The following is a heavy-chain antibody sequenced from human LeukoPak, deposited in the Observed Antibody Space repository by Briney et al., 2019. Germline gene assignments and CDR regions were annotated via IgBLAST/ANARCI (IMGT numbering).Heavy chain of an antibody. Sequence: SETLSLTCTASGGSVSSSSYYWGWIRQPPGKGLEWIGSIYHSGSTYYNPSLKIRVTISVDTSKNQFSLKLRSVTAADTAVYYCARDGAAAAEFDYWGQGTLVTVSS. CDR3: ARDGAAAAEFDY. CDR1: GGSVSSSSYY. CDR2: IYHSGST. J-gene: IGHJ4*02. D-gene: IGHD6-13*01. V-gene: IGHV4-39*07.